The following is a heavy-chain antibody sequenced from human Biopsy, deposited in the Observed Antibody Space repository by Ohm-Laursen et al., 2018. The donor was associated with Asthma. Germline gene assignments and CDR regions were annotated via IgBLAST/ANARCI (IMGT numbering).Heavy chain of an antibody. J-gene: IGHJ2*01. V-gene: IGHV1-2*06. D-gene: IGHD3-16*01. Sequence: ASVKVSCKASGYTFTGYYMHWVRQAPGQGLEWMGRIDPNSGGTNYAQKFLGRVTMARDTSVNTAFMVLSRLRSDDTAVYYCARIKIRIGAGTDRYFDLWGRGTLVTVSS. CDR2: IDPNSGGT. CDR1: GYTFTGYY. CDR3: ARIKIRIGAGTDRYFDL.